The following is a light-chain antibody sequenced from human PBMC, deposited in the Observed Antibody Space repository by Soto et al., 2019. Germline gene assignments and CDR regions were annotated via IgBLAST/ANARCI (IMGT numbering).Light chain of an antibody. J-gene: IGLJ1*01. Sequence: QSVLTQPASVSGSPGQSITISCTGTSSDVGGYNYVSWCQQHPGKAPKLMIYDVSNRPSGVSNRFSGSKSGNTASLTISGLQAEDEADYYCSSYTSSSSYVFGTGTKVTVL. CDR1: SSDVGGYNY. V-gene: IGLV2-14*01. CDR3: SSYTSSSSYV. CDR2: DVS.